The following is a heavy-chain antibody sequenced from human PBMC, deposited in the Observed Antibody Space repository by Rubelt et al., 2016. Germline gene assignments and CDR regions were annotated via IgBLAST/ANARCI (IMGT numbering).Heavy chain of an antibody. J-gene: IGHJ4*02. D-gene: IGHD3/OR15-3a*01. V-gene: IGHV3-49*03. CDR2: IPSSGPSGPI. CDR1: GFTFGDSA. CDR3: ARGHTMIFF. Sequence: EVQLMESGGGLVQPGRSVRLSCRTSGFTFGDSAMSWFRQAPGQGLGWVSFIPSSGPSGPIDYAESVTGRFTISRDDSNSVAYLQMNSLKTEDTAVYYCARGHTMIFFWGQGTLVTVSS.